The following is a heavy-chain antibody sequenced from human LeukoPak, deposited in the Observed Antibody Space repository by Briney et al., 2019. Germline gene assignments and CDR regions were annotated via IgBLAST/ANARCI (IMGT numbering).Heavy chain of an antibody. CDR3: ARDPPYYYDSSGYGVDV. CDR2: IYYSGST. CDR1: GGSISSGDYY. V-gene: IGHV4-30-4*01. Sequence: SQTLSLTCTVSGGSISSGDYYWSWIRQPPGKGLEWIGYIYYSGSTYYNPSLKSRVTISVDTSKNQFSLKLSSVTAADTAVYYCARDPPYYYDSSGYGVDVWGQGTTVTVSS. D-gene: IGHD3-22*01. J-gene: IGHJ6*02.